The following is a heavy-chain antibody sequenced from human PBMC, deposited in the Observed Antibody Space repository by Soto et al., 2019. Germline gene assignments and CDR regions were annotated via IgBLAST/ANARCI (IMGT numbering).Heavy chain of an antibody. J-gene: IGHJ4*02. CDR1: GGSITGAYYY. Sequence: PSETLSLTCTVSGGSITGAYYYWGWIRQSPGKGLEYIGSIHYSGRTYYNPSLQGRGTGSVDTSKNQFSLRLVSVTAPDTVVYYCGRLAARAYPAIYNWGQEPVLPLSS. CDR3: GRLAARAYPAIYN. CDR2: IHYSGRT. D-gene: IGHD1-1*01. V-gene: IGHV4-39*01.